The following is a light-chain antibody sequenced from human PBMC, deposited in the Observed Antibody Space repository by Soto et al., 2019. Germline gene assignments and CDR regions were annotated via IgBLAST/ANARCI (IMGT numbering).Light chain of an antibody. CDR2: EVT. V-gene: IGLV2-8*01. J-gene: IGLJ2*01. Sequence: QSALTQPPSASGSPGQSVTISCTGTSSDVGAYNFVSWYQQHPGKAPKLMISEVTKRPSGVPDRFSASKSGNTASLTVSGLQADDEADYYCSSFAGSGIVIFGGGTKVTVL. CDR1: SSDVGAYNF. CDR3: SSFAGSGIVI.